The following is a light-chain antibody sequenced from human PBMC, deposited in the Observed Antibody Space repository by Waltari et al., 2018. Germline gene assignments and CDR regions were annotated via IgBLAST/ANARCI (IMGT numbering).Light chain of an antibody. CDR2: EVN. V-gene: IGLV2-8*01. J-gene: IGLJ3*02. CDR1: RSDVGGYNY. Sequence: QSALTQPPSASGSPGQSVTISCTGTRSDVGGYNYVPWYQHHPGKAPKLMVYEVNKRPSGVPDRFSGSKSGNTASLTVSGLQAEDESDYYCSSYAGSNHLVFGGGTKLTVL. CDR3: SSYAGSNHLV.